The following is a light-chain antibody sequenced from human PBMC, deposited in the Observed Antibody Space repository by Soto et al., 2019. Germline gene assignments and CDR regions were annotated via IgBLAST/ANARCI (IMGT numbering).Light chain of an antibody. CDR2: GAS. CDR3: QQYGSSPPT. J-gene: IGKJ1*01. CDR1: QSVSSNY. Sequence: EIVLTQSPGNLSLSPGERATLSCRASQSVSSNYLAWYQRKPGQAPRLLIYGASSRAIDIPNRFSGSGSGTDFTLTITRLEPEDFAVYYCQQYGSSPPTFGQGTKVEI. V-gene: IGKV3-20*01.